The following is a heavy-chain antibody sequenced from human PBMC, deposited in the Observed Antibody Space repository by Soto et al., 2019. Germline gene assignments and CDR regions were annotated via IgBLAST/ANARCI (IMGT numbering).Heavy chain of an antibody. D-gene: IGHD3-3*01. J-gene: IGHJ6*02. Sequence: QVQLVQSGAEVKKPGSSVKVSCKASGGTFSSYAISWVRQAPGQGLEWMGGIIPIFGTANYAQKFQGRVTINADESTGTAYMELSSLRSEDTAVYYCARPPTYYDFWSGSYYYYYGMDVWGQGTTVTVSS. CDR3: ARPPTYYDFWSGSYYYYYGMDV. V-gene: IGHV1-69*12. CDR1: GGTFSSYA. CDR2: IIPIFGTA.